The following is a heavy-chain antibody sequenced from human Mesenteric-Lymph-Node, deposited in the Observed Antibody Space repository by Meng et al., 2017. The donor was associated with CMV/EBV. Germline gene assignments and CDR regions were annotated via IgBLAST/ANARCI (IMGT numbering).Heavy chain of an antibody. CDR1: GGSFSGYY. Sequence: QVQLHQWGGGLVKPSETLSVTCAVYGGSFSGYYWNWIRQSPEKGLEWIGEINHSGSTTYNPSFTSRIIISVDTSTNQISLNMSSVTAADTAVYYCARGSSYDILTGYFDYWGQGALVTVSS. CDR2: INHSGST. CDR3: ARGSSYDILTGYFDY. V-gene: IGHV4-34*01. J-gene: IGHJ4*02. D-gene: IGHD3-9*01.